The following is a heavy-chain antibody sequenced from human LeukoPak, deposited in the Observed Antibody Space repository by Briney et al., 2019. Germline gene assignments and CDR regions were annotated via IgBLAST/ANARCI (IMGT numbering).Heavy chain of an antibody. V-gene: IGHV3-30*02. CDR1: GFTFSSYG. J-gene: IGHJ3*02. CDR3: AKDISPFMITFGGDNAFDI. CDR2: IRYDGSNK. Sequence: QPGGSLRLSCAASGFTFSSYGMHWVRQAPGKGLEWVAFIRYDGSNKYYADSVKGRFTISRDNSKNTLYLQMNSLRPEDTALYYCAKDISPFMITFGGDNAFDIWGQGTMVTVSS. D-gene: IGHD3-16*01.